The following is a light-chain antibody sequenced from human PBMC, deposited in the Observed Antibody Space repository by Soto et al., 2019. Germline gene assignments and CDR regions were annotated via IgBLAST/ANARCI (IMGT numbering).Light chain of an antibody. CDR2: AAA. J-gene: IGKJ2*01. Sequence: DIQMTQSPSSLSASVGDRVTITCLASQRIGSFLNWYQQKPGKAPKFLISAAATLQSGVPSRFRGSGSGTDFTLPISSLQPDDLATYFCQQSYSPPYTFGQGTQLEIK. V-gene: IGKV1-39*01. CDR3: QQSYSPPYT. CDR1: QRIGSF.